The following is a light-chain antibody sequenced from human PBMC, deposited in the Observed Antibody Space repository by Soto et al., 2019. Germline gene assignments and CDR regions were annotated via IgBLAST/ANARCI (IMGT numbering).Light chain of an antibody. CDR2: AAS. CDR1: QSITNY. Sequence: IQITQSPASLSASVVDRVTITCRASQSITNYLNWYQQKPGKAPKFLIYAASSLQSGVPSRFSGSGSGTDSTLTISSLQPEDSATYYCQQSYSTPLTFGGGTKVDIK. J-gene: IGKJ4*01. V-gene: IGKV1-39*01. CDR3: QQSYSTPLT.